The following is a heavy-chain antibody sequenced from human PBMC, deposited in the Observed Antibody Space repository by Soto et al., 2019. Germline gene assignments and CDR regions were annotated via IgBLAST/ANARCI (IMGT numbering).Heavy chain of an antibody. CDR3: ARGGACSGGSCYPLGR. CDR2: INHSGST. V-gene: IGHV4-34*01. Sequence: QVQLQQWGAGLLKPSETLSLTCAVYGGSFSGNYWSWIRQPPGKGLEWIGEINHSGSTNYNPSLKRRVIISVDSSKSQFSLKLTSVTAADSAVYYCARGGACSGGSCYPLGRWGQGTLVTVSS. D-gene: IGHD2-15*01. CDR1: GGSFSGNY. J-gene: IGHJ4*02.